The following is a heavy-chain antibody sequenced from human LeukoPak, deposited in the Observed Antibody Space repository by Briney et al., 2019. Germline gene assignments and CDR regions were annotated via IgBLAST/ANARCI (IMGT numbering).Heavy chain of an antibody. CDR1: GYSISSGYY. CDR3: ARRRRNGDYGY. CDR2: IYHSGST. Sequence: PSETLSLTXAVSGYSISSGYYWGWIRQPPGKGLEWIGSIYHSGSTYYNPSLKSRVTISVDTSKNQFSLKLSSVTAADTAVYYCARRRRNGDYGYWGQGTLVTVSS. D-gene: IGHD4-17*01. V-gene: IGHV4-38-2*01. J-gene: IGHJ4*02.